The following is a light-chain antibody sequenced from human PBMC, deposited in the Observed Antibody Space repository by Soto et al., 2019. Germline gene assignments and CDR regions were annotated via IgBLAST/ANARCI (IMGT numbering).Light chain of an antibody. CDR3: SSYTSNITPYV. CDR2: HVT. J-gene: IGLJ1*01. Sequence: QSALTQPASMSGSPGQSITISCTGTSSDVGGYNFVSWYQQHPGKAPKLMIYHVTNRPSGVSSRLSGSKSGNTASLTISGLQAEDEADYYCSSYTSNITPYVFGTGTKVTVL. V-gene: IGLV2-14*01. CDR1: SSDVGGYNF.